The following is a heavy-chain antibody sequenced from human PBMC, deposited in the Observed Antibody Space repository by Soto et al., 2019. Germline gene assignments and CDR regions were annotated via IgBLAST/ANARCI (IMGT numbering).Heavy chain of an antibody. V-gene: IGHV3-23*01. Sequence: EVQLLESGGGLVQPGGSLRLSCAASGFTFSSYAMSWVRQAPGKGLEWVSAISGSGGRTYYADSVKGRFTTSRDNSKNPLYLQKNSMRAEGPALYYGAKDRPAVEMATMDYFDYWGQGTLVTVSS. D-gene: IGHD5-12*01. CDR3: AKDRPAVEMATMDYFDY. CDR1: GFTFSSYA. J-gene: IGHJ4*02. CDR2: ISGSGGRT.